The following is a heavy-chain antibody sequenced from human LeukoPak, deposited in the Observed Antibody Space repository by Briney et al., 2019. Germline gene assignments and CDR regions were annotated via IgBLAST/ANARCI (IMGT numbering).Heavy chain of an antibody. V-gene: IGHV3-66*04. D-gene: IGHD2-15*01. CDR3: ARHRSGGSQDDAFDI. CDR2: IYSGGST. CDR1: GFTFSSYG. J-gene: IGHJ3*02. Sequence: PGGSLRLSCAASGFTFSSYGMSWVRQAPGKGLEWVSLIYSGGSTYYADSVKGRFTISRDNSKNTLYLQMNSLRAEDTAVYYCARHRSGGSQDDAFDIWGQGTLVTVSS.